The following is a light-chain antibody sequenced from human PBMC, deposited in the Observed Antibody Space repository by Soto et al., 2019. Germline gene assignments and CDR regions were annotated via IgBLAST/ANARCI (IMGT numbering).Light chain of an antibody. Sequence: EIVLVQSPGTLSLSPGERATLSCRASQSVSNNYLAWYQQKPGQAPRLLIYGASNRATGIPDRFSGSGSGTDFTLAISKLEPEEFAVYYCQQFGFSPQTFGQGTRVESK. CDR1: QSVSNNY. J-gene: IGKJ1*01. CDR3: QQFGFSPQT. V-gene: IGKV3-20*01. CDR2: GAS.